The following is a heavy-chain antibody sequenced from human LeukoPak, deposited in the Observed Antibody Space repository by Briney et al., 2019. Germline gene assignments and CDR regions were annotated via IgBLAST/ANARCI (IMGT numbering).Heavy chain of an antibody. V-gene: IGHV4-39*07. CDR2: INHSGST. Sequence: SETLSLTCTVSGGSIRSSYYYWGWIRQPPGKGLEWIGEINHSGSTNYNPSLKSRVTISVDTSKNQFSLKLSSVTAADTAVHYCARKTMIVVVNWFDPWGQGTLVTVSS. CDR1: GGSIRSSYYY. D-gene: IGHD3-22*01. J-gene: IGHJ5*02. CDR3: ARKTMIVVVNWFDP.